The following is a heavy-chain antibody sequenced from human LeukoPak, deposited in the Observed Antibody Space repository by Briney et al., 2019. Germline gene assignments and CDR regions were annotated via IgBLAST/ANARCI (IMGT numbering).Heavy chain of an antibody. V-gene: IGHV3-66*04. CDR3: ARHDSSGYPGRLHGMVV. CDR1: GFTVSSNF. CDR2: IYSGGAT. J-gene: IGHJ6*02. D-gene: IGHD3-22*01. Sequence: GGSLRLSCAASGFTVSSNFMSWVRQAPGKGLEWVSVIYSGGATYYADSVKGRFTISRDNSKNTLYLQLSSLRPEDTAVYYCARHDSSGYPGRLHGMVVWGQGTTVTVSS.